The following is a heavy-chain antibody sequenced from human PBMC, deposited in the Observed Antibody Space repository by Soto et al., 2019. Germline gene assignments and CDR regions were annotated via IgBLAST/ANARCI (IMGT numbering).Heavy chain of an antibody. D-gene: IGHD1-26*01. CDR1: GGSISSGDYY. J-gene: IGHJ4*02. V-gene: IGHV4-30-4*01. CDR3: ASDSGSRFFDY. CDR2: IYYSGST. Sequence: QVQLQESGPGLVKPSQTLSLTCTVSGGSISSGDYYWSWIRQPPGKGLEWIGYIYYSGSTYYNPSLKSRVTISEDTSKNQFSLKRSSVTAADTAVYYWASDSGSRFFDYWGKGTLVTVSS.